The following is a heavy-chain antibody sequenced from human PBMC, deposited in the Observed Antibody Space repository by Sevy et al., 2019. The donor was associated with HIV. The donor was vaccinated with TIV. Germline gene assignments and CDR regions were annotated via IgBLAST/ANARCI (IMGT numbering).Heavy chain of an antibody. V-gene: IGHV3-30*18. Sequence: GESLKISCAASGFTFSTYGMHWVRQAPGKGLEWVAVISYDGRHKYYADSVKGRFTISRDNSKNTLDLQMNSLRAEDTAVYYCAKDRDIVIVLGATALRQWDQGTLVTVSS. CDR1: GFTFSTYG. CDR2: ISYDGRHK. D-gene: IGHD2-15*01. J-gene: IGHJ1*01. CDR3: AKDRDIVIVLGATALRQ.